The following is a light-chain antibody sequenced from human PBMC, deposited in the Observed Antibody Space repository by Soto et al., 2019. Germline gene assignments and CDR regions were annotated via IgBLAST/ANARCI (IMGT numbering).Light chain of an antibody. V-gene: IGKV3-15*01. CDR2: GAS. J-gene: IGKJ4*01. CDR1: QSVSSN. CDR3: QQYNNWPRT. Sequence: EIVMTQSPATLSVSPGERATLSCRASQSVSSNFAWYQQKPGQAPRLLIYGASTRATGIPARFRGSGSGTEFTLTISSLQSEDFAVYYCQQYNNWPRTFGGGTKVEIK.